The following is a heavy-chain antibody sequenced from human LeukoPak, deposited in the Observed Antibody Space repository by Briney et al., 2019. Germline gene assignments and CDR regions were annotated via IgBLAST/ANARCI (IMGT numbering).Heavy chain of an antibody. D-gene: IGHD5-18*01. Sequence: PGGSLRLSCAASGFTFSSYGMHWVRQAPGKGLEWVAVISYDGSNKYYADSAKGRFTISRDNSKNTLYLQMNSLRAEDTAVYYCAKSRAMVMDYWGQGTLVTVSS. CDR2: ISYDGSNK. CDR1: GFTFSSYG. CDR3: AKSRAMVMDY. J-gene: IGHJ4*02. V-gene: IGHV3-30*18.